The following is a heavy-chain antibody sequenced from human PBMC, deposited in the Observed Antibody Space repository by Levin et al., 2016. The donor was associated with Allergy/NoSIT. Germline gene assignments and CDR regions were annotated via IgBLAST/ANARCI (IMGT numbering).Heavy chain of an antibody. Sequence: GESLKISCAASGFTFSSYAMSWVRQAPGKGLEWVSVISFDASNKYYTDSVKGRFTISRDNSKNTLYLQMNSLRPEDTAVYYCARDGAYASSDYHPDYWGQGTLVTVSS. CDR2: ISFDASNK. CDR3: ARDGAYASSDYHPDY. J-gene: IGHJ4*02. CDR1: GFTFSSYA. V-gene: IGHV3-30*03. D-gene: IGHD3-22*01.